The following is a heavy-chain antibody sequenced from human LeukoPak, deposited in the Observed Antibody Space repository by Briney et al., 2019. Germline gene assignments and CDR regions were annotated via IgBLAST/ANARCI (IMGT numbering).Heavy chain of an antibody. V-gene: IGHV4-4*09. CDR2: ICNSGGT. J-gene: IGHJ4*02. D-gene: IGHD3-22*01. Sequence: PSETLSLTCTVSGDSISTYYWSWIRQPPGKGLEWIGCICNSGGTSYNPSLKSRVTISVDTSKNQFSLNLSSVTAADTAVYYCASVDSSAYLSYFDSWGQGALVTVSS. CDR3: ASVDSSAYLSYFDS. CDR1: GDSISTYY.